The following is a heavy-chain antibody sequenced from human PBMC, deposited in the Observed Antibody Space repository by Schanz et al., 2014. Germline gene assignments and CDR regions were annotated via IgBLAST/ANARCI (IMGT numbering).Heavy chain of an antibody. J-gene: IGHJ6*03. CDR2: IYHSGNT. V-gene: IGHV4-4*02. CDR3: ARGNNVDYGDAFFNDYYYYMDV. CDR1: GASISSSNW. D-gene: IGHD4-17*01. Sequence: QVQLQESGPGLVKPSGTLSLTCAVSGASISSSNWWSWVRQPPGKGLEWIGEIYHSGNTNYNASHKSQDTIAVDTSKNQFSLKLSSVTAADTAVYYGARGNNVDYGDAFFNDYYYYMDVWGKGTTVTVSS.